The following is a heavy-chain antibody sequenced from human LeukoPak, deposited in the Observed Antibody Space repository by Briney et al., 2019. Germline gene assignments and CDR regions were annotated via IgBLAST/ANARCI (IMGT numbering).Heavy chain of an antibody. V-gene: IGHV1-2*02. CDR3: ARRGYYYDSSGYRNYYYYYMDV. CDR2: INPNSGGT. J-gene: IGHJ6*03. CDR1: GYTFTGYY. Sequence: ASVKVSCKASGYTFTGYYMHWVRQAPGQGLEWMGWINPNSGGTNYAQKFQGRVTMTRDTSISTAYMELSRLRSDDTAVYYCARRGYYYDSSGYRNYYYYYMDVWGKGTTVTASS. D-gene: IGHD3-22*01.